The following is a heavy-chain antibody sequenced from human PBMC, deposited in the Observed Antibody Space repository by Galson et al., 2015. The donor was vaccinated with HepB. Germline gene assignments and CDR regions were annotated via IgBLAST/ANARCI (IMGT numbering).Heavy chain of an antibody. CDR2: ISSSGDST. J-gene: IGHJ4*02. CDR3: VKDQFVDY. D-gene: IGHD3-10*01. V-gene: IGHV3-64D*06. Sequence: SLRLSCAASGFTFSSYFMHWVRQAPGKGLQYVSSISSSGDSTYYADPVRGRFTISRDNSKNTLYLHMSSLRAEDTAVYYCVKDQFVDYWGQGTLVTVSS. CDR1: GFTFSSYF.